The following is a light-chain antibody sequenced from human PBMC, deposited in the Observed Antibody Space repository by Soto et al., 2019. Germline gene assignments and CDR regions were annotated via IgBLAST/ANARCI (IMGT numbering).Light chain of an antibody. CDR3: QQYNIWPLS. CDR2: GAS. Sequence: EIVMTQSPATLSVSPGEGATLSCRASQSVRTNLAWYQQKPGQAPRLLIYGASTRATGIPARFSGSGSGTEFTLTISSLQSEDFAAYYCQQYNIWPLSFGPGTKVDIK. V-gene: IGKV3-15*01. CDR1: QSVRTN. J-gene: IGKJ3*01.